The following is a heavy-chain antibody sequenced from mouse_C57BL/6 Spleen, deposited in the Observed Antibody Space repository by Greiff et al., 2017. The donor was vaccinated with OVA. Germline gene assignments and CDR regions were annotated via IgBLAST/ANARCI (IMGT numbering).Heavy chain of an antibody. CDR3: ARGPYYCGSSYDY. Sequence: QVQLKQSGPELVRPGPSVKMSCKASGYTFTNYWIGWAKQRPGHGLEWIGDIYPGGGYTNYNEKFKGKATLTADTYSSTAYMQFSSLTSEDSAIYYCARGPYYCGSSYDYWGQGTTLTVSS. V-gene: IGHV1-63*01. D-gene: IGHD1-1*01. J-gene: IGHJ2*01. CDR1: GYTFTNYW. CDR2: IYPGGGYT.